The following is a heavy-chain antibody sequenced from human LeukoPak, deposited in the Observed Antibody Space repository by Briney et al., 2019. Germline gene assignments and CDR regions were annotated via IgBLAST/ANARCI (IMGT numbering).Heavy chain of an antibody. D-gene: IGHD6-19*01. CDR1: GYSISNGYY. J-gene: IGHJ4*02. Sequence: PSETLSLTCTVSGYSISNGYYWGSVRQPPGKGLEWIWYIYYSGCTNYNPPRKSRVTMSVHTSKNQFSLKLSSVADADTAVYYCARGDFQWLPPGLFDYWGQGTLVTVSS. CDR2: IYYSGCT. CDR3: ARGDFQWLPPGLFDY. V-gene: IGHV4-61*05.